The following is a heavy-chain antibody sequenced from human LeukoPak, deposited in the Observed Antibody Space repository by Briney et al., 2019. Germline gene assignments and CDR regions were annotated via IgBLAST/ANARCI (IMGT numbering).Heavy chain of an antibody. J-gene: IGHJ4*02. CDR2: ISSSGSTI. V-gene: IGHV3-48*03. CDR1: GFTFSSYE. Sequence: PGGSLRLSCAASGFTFSSYEMNWVRQAPGKGLEWVSYISSSGSTIYYADSVKGRFTISRDNAKNSLYLQMNSLRAEDTAVYYCAREFQEYCYGASGYWGQGTLVTVSS. CDR3: AREFQEYCYGASGY. D-gene: IGHD5-18*01.